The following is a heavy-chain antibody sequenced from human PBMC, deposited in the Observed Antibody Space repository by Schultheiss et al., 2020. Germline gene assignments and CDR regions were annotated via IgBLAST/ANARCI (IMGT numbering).Heavy chain of an antibody. D-gene: IGHD6-19*01. V-gene: IGHV3-33*01. Sequence: GGSLRLSCAASGFTFSSYGMHWVRQAPGKGLEWVAVIWYDGSNKYYADSVKGRFTISRDNSKNTLYLQMNSLRAEDTAVYYCASDKQWLVGNYYYMDVWGKGTTVTVSS. CDR2: IWYDGSNK. J-gene: IGHJ6*03. CDR3: ASDKQWLVGNYYYMDV. CDR1: GFTFSSYG.